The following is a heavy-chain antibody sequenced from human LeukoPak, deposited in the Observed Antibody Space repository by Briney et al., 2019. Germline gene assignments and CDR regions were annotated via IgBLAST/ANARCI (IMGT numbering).Heavy chain of an antibody. D-gene: IGHD5-24*01. Sequence: SETLSLTCTVSGDSISSYYWSWIRQPPGKGLEWIGYTYYSGGTDYNPSLKSRVTISVDTSKNQFSLKLRSVTAADTAVYYCARHVTISGPYDASDIWGQGTMVTVSP. J-gene: IGHJ3*02. CDR1: GDSISSYY. V-gene: IGHV4-59*08. CDR3: ARHVTISGPYDASDI. CDR2: TYYSGGT.